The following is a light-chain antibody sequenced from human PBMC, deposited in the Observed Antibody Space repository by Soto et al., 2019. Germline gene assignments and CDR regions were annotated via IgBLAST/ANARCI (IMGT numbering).Light chain of an antibody. CDR3: QQYNNWPLT. J-gene: IGKJ2*01. Sequence: EIVMTQSPATLSVSPGERATLSCRASQSVSSNLVWYQQKRGQAPRLLIYGASTRATGIPARFSGSGSGTEFTLTISSLQSEDFAVYYCQQYNNWPLTFGQGTKLEIK. CDR2: GAS. V-gene: IGKV3-15*01. CDR1: QSVSSN.